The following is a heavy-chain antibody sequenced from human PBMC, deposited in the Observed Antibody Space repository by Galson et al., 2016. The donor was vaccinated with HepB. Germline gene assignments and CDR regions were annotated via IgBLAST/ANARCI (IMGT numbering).Heavy chain of an antibody. J-gene: IGHJ6*04. D-gene: IGHD2-2*01. CDR1: GYDTTNYW. CDR3: ARHGGCSGLSCSAPYYYYGMDV. V-gene: IGHV5-51*01. Sequence: QSGAEVKKAGESLKISCKGSGYDTTNYWIAWVRQMPGKGLEWMGIIYPGDSDTRYNPSFQGQVTISADRSINPAYLQWSSLKASDTAMYYCARHGGCSGLSCSAPYYYYGMDVWGKGTPVTVSS. CDR2: IYPGDSDT.